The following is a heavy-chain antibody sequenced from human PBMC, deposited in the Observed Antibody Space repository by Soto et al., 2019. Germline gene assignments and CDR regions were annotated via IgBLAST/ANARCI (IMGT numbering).Heavy chain of an antibody. D-gene: IGHD2-2*01. Sequence: QVQLVQSGGEVKSPGASVKVSCKTSGYTFSNYGITCVRQAPGQPLEWLGWISLYSDGTNYAQKFQGRVSMTTDTATTTDYMELRRLRSDDTAVYYCARVVPGAEAWFGTWGQGTLVTVS. CDR3: ARVVPGAEAWFGT. CDR1: GYTFSNYG. V-gene: IGHV1-18*01. J-gene: IGHJ5*02. CDR2: ISLYSDGT.